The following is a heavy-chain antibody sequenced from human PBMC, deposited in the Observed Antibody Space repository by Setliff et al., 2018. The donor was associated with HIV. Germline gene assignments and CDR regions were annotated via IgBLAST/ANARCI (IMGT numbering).Heavy chain of an antibody. J-gene: IGHJ4*02. Sequence: SETLSLTCAVSGGTFSLHYYTWIRQSPLRGLEWIGEINHSGGTRYNPSLKGRVTMSVDTSKNQFSLKLSSVTAADTAVYYCARDRGIAAALNYWGRGSLVTVSS. V-gene: IGHV4-34*01. CDR1: GGTFSLHY. CDR2: INHSGGT. CDR3: ARDRGIAAALNY. D-gene: IGHD6-13*01.